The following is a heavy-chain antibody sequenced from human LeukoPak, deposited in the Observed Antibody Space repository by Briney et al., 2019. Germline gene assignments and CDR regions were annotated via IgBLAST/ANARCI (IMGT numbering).Heavy chain of an antibody. CDR3: LRHSVEREKWRAFDI. Sequence: PGGSLRLSCAASGFTYSSYWMSWVRQAPGKGVEWVANIKEDGREKNYGESVKGGFTISREKEKKRLCLDLKSLRVDDTAVYYCLRHSVEREKWRAFDIWGQGTVVTVSS. CDR2: IKEDGREK. V-gene: IGHV3-7*01. D-gene: IGHD1-1*01. J-gene: IGHJ3*02. CDR1: GFTYSSYW.